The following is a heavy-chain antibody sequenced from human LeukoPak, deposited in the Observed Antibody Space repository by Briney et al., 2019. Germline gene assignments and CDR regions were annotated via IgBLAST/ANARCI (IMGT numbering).Heavy chain of an antibody. J-gene: IGHJ4*02. CDR1: GFTFSSYW. CDR3: AREAALAGSPFDY. CDR2: IKKDGSEK. Sequence: GGSLRLSCAASGFTFSSYWMSWVRQAPGKGLEWVANIKKDGSEKYYVDSVEGRFTISRDNAKNSLFLQMSSLRAEDTAVYFCAREAALAGSPFDYWGQGTLVTVSS. V-gene: IGHV3-7*01. D-gene: IGHD6-19*01.